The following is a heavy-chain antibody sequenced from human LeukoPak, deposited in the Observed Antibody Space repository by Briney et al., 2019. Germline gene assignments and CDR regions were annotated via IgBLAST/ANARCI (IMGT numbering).Heavy chain of an antibody. V-gene: IGHV3-23*01. D-gene: IGHD5-18*01. CDR3: AKGTWIQSWSLFDS. Sequence: GGSLRLFCAASRFTFSNYVMNWVRQAPGKGLEWVSGIGGSDGSTYYADSVKGRFTISRDNSKNTLYLQMNSLRAEDTALYYCAKGTWIQSWSLFDSWGQGTLVTVSS. CDR2: IGGSDGST. CDR1: RFTFSNYV. J-gene: IGHJ4*02.